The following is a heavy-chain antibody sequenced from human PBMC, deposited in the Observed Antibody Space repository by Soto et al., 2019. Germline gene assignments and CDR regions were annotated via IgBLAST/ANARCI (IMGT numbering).Heavy chain of an antibody. D-gene: IGHD2-15*01. V-gene: IGHV1-69*13. CDR2: IIPISGTT. CDR1: GGTFSTRA. CDR3: ARGYCSGGNCYSGMDV. J-gene: IGHJ6*02. Sequence: RASVKVSCKASGGTFSTRAIIWVRQAPGHGLEWMGGIIPISGTTYYTQKFQGRVTITADEPTSTAFMELSSLKSDDTAVFYCARGYCSGGNCYSGMDVWGQGTMVIVS.